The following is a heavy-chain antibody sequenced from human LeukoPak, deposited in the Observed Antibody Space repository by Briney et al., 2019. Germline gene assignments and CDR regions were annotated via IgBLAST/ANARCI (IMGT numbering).Heavy chain of an antibody. D-gene: IGHD3-3*01. V-gene: IGHV4-61*02. CDR2: IYTSGST. CDR3: ASTITSGFTIFGTFDY. J-gene: IGHJ4*02. Sequence: ASQTPSLTCTVSGGSISSGSYYWSWIRQPAGKGLEWIGRIYTSGSTNYNPSLKSRVTISVDTSKNQFSLKLSSVTAADTAVYYCASTITSGFTIFGTFDYWGQGTLVTVSS. CDR1: GGSISSGSYY.